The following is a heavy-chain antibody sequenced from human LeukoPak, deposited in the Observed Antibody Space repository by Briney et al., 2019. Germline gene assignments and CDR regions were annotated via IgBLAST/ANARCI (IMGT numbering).Heavy chain of an antibody. CDR1: GGSISSGDYS. J-gene: IGHJ4*02. CDR3: ARAVCSTARCLSLGFDY. D-gene: IGHD2-2*01. CDR2: MYHSGST. Sequence: PSETLSLTCAVSGGSISSGDYSWSWLRQPPGEGLEWIGYMYHSGSTHYSPSLKSRVTISLDRSKNRFSLKLSSVTAADTAVYYCARAVCSTARCLSLGFDYWGQGTLVTVSS. V-gene: IGHV4-30-2*01.